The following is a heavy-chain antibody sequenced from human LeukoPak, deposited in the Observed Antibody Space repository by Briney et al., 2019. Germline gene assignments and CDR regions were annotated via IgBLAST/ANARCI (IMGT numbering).Heavy chain of an antibody. CDR1: GFSFNNYG. J-gene: IGHJ4*02. CDR3: AKEGDNNSWYSFDS. CDR2: IWYDGSDK. V-gene: IGHV3-33*06. D-gene: IGHD6-13*01. Sequence: PGGSLRLSCAASGFSFNNYGMHWVRQAPGKGLEWVAVIWYDGSDKFYGDSVQGRFTISRGNSKNTLYLQMNSLRAEDTAVYYCAKEGDNNSWYSFDSWGQGTLVTVSS.